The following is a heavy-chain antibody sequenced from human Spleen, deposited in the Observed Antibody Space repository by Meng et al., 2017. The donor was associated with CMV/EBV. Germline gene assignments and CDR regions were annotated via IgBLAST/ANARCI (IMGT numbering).Heavy chain of an antibody. CDR1: GGTFSSYA. CDR3: ARKDGYWYYFDY. V-gene: IGHV1-69*12. D-gene: IGHD5-24*01. CDR2: IIPIFGTA. J-gene: IGHJ4*02. Sequence: QARLVQSGAGVRKPGSSVKCPCKASGGTFSSYAISWVRQAPGQGLEWMGGIIPIFGTANYAQKFQGRVTITADESTSTAYMELSSLRSEDTAVYYCARKDGYWYYFDYWGQGTLVTVSS.